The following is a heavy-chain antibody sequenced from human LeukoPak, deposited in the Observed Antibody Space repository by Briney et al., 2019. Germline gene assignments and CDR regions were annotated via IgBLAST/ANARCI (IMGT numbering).Heavy chain of an antibody. J-gene: IGHJ4*02. CDR3: ASYGESDILTGYYNDY. Sequence: PGGSLRLSCAASGFTFSSYSMNWVRQAPGKGLEWVSSISSSSSYIYYADSVKGRFTISRDNAKNSLYLQMNSLRAEDTAVYYCASYGESDILTGYYNDYWGRGTLVTVSS. V-gene: IGHV3-21*01. D-gene: IGHD3-9*01. CDR2: ISSSSSYI. CDR1: GFTFSSYS.